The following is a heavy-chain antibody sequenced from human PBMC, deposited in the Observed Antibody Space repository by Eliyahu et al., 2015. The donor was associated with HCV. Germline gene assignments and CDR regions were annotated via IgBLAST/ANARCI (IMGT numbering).Heavy chain of an antibody. CDR2: LYYSGST. V-gene: IGHV4-59*01. D-gene: IGHD1-26*01. Sequence: QVQLQESGPGLVRPSETLSLTCXXSXXSIXSXYWXXIRQPPGKGLEWIGYLYYSGSTNSNPSLKSRVTMSIDTSKNQFSLRLTSVTAADTAMYYCAKIKGGGASWDYWGQGILVTVSS. CDR1: XXSIXSXY. J-gene: IGHJ4*02. CDR3: AKIKGGGASWDY.